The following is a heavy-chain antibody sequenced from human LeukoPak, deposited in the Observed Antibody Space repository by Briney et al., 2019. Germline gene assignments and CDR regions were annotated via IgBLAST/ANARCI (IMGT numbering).Heavy chain of an antibody. CDR1: GFTFDDYG. CDR3: AKGTYSSGWLNWFDP. Sequence: GGSLRLSCAASGFTFDDYGLSWGRQAPGKGLEWVSGINWNGGSTGYADSVKGRFTISRDNAKKSLYLQMNSLRAEDTAVYYCAKGTYSSGWLNWFDPWGQGTLVTVSS. CDR2: INWNGGST. V-gene: IGHV3-20*04. J-gene: IGHJ5*02. D-gene: IGHD6-19*01.